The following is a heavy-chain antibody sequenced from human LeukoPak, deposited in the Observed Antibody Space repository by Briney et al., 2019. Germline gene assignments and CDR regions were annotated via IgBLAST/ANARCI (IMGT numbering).Heavy chain of an antibody. CDR2: INPSGGST. D-gene: IGHD1-1*01. Sequence: ASVKVSCKASGYTFTSYYMHWVRQAPGQGLEWMGIINPSGGSTSYAQKFQGRVTMTRDTSTSTVYMELSSLRSEDTAVYYCARDPGDWKVADGMDVWGKGTTVTVSS. V-gene: IGHV1-46*01. J-gene: IGHJ6*04. CDR1: GYTFTSYY. CDR3: ARDPGDWKVADGMDV.